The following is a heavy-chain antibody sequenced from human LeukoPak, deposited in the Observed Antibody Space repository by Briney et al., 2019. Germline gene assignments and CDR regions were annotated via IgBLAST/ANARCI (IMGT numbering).Heavy chain of an antibody. CDR1: GXTFSSYS. V-gene: IGHV3-21*01. J-gene: IGHJ6*02. CDR3: ARDQYCSGGSCMDV. D-gene: IGHD2-15*01. CDR2: ISSSSSYI. Sequence: GGSLRLSCAASGXTFSSYSMNWVRQAPGKGLEWVSSISSSSSYIYYADSVKGRFTISRDNAKNSLYLQMNSLRAEDTAVYYCARDQYCSGGSCMDVWGQGTTVTVSS.